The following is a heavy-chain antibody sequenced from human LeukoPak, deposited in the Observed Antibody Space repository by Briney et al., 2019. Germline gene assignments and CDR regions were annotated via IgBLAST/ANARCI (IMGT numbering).Heavy chain of an antibody. J-gene: IGHJ3*02. D-gene: IGHD3-10*01. CDR3: LYGSGSYPHVFDI. CDR1: GFTFSSYG. Sequence: GGSLRLSCAASGFTFSSYGMHWVRQAPGKGLEWVAVISYDGSNKYYADSVKSRFTISRDNSKNTLYLQMNSLRAEDTAVYYCLYGSGSYPHVFDIWGQGTMVSVSS. V-gene: IGHV3-30*03. CDR2: ISYDGSNK.